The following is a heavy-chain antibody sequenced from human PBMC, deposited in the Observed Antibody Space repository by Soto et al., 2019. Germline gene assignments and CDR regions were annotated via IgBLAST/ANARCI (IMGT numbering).Heavy chain of an antibody. J-gene: IGHJ5*02. V-gene: IGHV3-74*01. D-gene: IGHD2-21*02. CDR2: ITSDGKSK. CDR3: ARESGDWPLNWFDP. Sequence: GGSLRLSCAASGFNFSNHWMHWVRQRPGGGLVWVSRITSDGKSKAYAESVKGRFAISRDNAKNTLYLQMNGLTAENTAVYYCARESGDWPLNWFDPWGQGTLVTVSS. CDR1: GFNFSNHW.